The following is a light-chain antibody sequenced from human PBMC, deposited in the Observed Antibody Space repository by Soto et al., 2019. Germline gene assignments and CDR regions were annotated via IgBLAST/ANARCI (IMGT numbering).Light chain of an antibody. CDR3: LQDYNFPYT. CDR1: RGIRNE. V-gene: IGKV1-6*01. Sequence: AIQMTQSPSSLSASVGDRVTITCRASRGIRNELGWYQQKPGKAPKLLIYTASNLQSGVPTRFSGSGSGTDFTLTISSLQPEDFATYYCLQDYNFPYTFGQGTKLEIK. J-gene: IGKJ2*01. CDR2: TAS.